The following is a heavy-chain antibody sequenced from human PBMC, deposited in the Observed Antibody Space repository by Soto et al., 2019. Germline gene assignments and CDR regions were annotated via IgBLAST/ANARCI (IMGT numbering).Heavy chain of an antibody. V-gene: IGHV4-61*01. CDR3: ARDLWGYCGTDCYPLDV. D-gene: IGHD2-21*02. Sequence: LSLTCTVSGGSVSSGSYYWSWIRQPPGKGLEWIGYMYNTGSTVYNPSFKSRVTISVDTSKNQFSLKLNSVTAADTAVYYCARDLWGYCGTDCYPLDVWGQGTTVTVSS. J-gene: IGHJ6*02. CDR1: GGSVSSGSYY. CDR2: MYNTGST.